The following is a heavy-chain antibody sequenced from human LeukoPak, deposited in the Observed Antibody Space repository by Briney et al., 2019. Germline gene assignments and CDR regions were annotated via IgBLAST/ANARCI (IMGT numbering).Heavy chain of an antibody. D-gene: IGHD6-19*01. Sequence: QTGGSLRLSCAASGFTFSSYWMHWVRQAPGKGLVWVSRINSDGSSTSYADSVKGRFTIPRDNAKNTLYLQMNSLRAEDTAVYYCARVRVTVAGTYYYGMDVWGQGTTVTVSS. V-gene: IGHV3-74*01. CDR3: ARVRVTVAGTYYYGMDV. J-gene: IGHJ6*02. CDR1: GFTFSSYW. CDR2: INSDGSST.